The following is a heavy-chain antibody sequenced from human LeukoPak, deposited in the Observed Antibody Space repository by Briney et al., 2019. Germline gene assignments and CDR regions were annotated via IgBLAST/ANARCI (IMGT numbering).Heavy chain of an antibody. CDR3: ARAPKRTLTGYYFDY. CDR1: GFTVSSYY. V-gene: IGHV3-66*01. D-gene: IGHD3-9*01. Sequence: GGSLRLSCAASGFTVSSYYMSWVRQAPGKGLEWVSVIYSGGSTYYADSVKGRFTISRDNSKNTLYLQMNSLRAEDTAVYNCARAPKRTLTGYYFDYWGQGTLVTVSS. CDR2: IYSGGST. J-gene: IGHJ4*02.